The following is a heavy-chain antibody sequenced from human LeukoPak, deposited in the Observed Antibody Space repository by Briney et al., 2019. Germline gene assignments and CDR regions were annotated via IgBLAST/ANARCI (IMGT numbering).Heavy chain of an antibody. CDR1: GGSFNGYY. CDR3: ASSPSRGYDFWSGSPSVDY. CDR2: INHSGST. V-gene: IGHV4-34*01. J-gene: IGHJ4*02. Sequence: SETLSLTFAVYGGSFNGYYWSWIRQPPGKGLGWIGEINHSGSTNYNPSLKSRVTMSVDASKNQFSLKLSSVTAADTAVYYCASSPSRGYDFWSGSPSVDYWGQGPLITVSS. D-gene: IGHD3-3*01.